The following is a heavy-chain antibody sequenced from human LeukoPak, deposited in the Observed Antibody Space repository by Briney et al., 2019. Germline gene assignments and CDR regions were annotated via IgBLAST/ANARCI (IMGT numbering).Heavy chain of an antibody. CDR1: GFTFSDYY. CDR3: ARERNGDYYSDY. D-gene: IGHD4-17*01. J-gene: IGHJ4*02. CDR2: ITSSGNII. V-gene: IGHV3-11*01. Sequence: GGSLRLFCAASGFTFSDYYMSWLRQAPGKGLEWLSYITSSGNIIYYAASVKGRFTISRDNAKNSLYLQMNILRAEDTAVYYCARERNGDYYSDYWGQGTLVTVSS.